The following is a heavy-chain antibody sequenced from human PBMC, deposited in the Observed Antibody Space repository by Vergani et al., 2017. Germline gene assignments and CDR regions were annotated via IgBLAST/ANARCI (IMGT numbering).Heavy chain of an antibody. J-gene: IGHJ6*02. D-gene: IGHD2-15*01. CDR1: GGTFSSYA. Sequence: QVQLVQSGAEVKKPGSSVKVSCKASGGTFSSYAISWVRQAPGQGLEWMGGISPIFGIANYAQKFQGRVTITADKSTSTAYMELSSLRSEDTAVYYCDRGYCSGGSCYNYYYYGMDVWGQGTTVTVSS. CDR3: DRGYCSGGSCYNYYYYGMDV. V-gene: IGHV1-69*17. CDR2: ISPIFGIA.